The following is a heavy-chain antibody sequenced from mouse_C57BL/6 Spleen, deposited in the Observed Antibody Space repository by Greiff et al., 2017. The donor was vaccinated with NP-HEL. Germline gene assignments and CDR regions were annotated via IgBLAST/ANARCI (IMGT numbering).Heavy chain of an antibody. Sequence: GGGLVQPKGSLKLSCAASGFSFNTYAMNWVRQAPGKGLEWVARIRSKSNNYATYYADSVKDRFTISRDDSESMLYLQMNNLKTEDTAMYYCVRRTPWFAYWGQGTLVTVSA. CDR3: VRRTPWFAY. J-gene: IGHJ3*01. CDR1: GFSFNTYA. V-gene: IGHV10-1*01. CDR2: IRSKSNNYAT.